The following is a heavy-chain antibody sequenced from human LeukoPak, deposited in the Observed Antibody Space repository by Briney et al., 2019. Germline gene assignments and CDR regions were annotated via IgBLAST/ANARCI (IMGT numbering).Heavy chain of an antibody. V-gene: IGHV3-21*01. CDR3: ARVGSSWYEAPFDY. CDR2: ISSSSSYI. D-gene: IGHD6-13*01. CDR1: GFTFSSYS. J-gene: IGHJ4*02. Sequence: GGSLRLSCAASGFTFSSYSMNWVRQAPGKGLEWVSSISSSSSYIYYADSVKGRFTISRDNAKDSLYLQMNSLRAEDTAAYYCARVGSSWYEAPFDYWGQGTLVTVSS.